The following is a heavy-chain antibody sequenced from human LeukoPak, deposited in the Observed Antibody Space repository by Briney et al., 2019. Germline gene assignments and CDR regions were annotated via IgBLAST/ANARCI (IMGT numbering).Heavy chain of an antibody. J-gene: IGHJ3*02. Sequence: GASVKVSCKASGYTFTGYYIHWVRQAPGQGPEWMGRINPNNGGTNYAQKFQGRVTMTRDMSMSTAYMELSRLRSVDTAVYYCAGEDNSSGYRPFDIWGQGIMVTVPS. V-gene: IGHV1-2*06. CDR1: GYTFTGYY. D-gene: IGHD3-22*01. CDR2: INPNNGGT. CDR3: AGEDNSSGYRPFDI.